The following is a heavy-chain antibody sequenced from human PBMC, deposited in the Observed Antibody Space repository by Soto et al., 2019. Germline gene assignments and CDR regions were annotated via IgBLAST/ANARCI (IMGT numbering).Heavy chain of an antibody. V-gene: IGHV5-51*01. Sequence: PGESLKISCXGSGYSFTSYWIGWVRQMPGKGLEWMGIIYPGDSDTRYSPSFQGQVTISADKSISTAYLQWSSLKASDTAMYYCARHVRIAAAGSYYYYGMDVWGQGTTVTVSS. J-gene: IGHJ6*02. CDR1: GYSFTSYW. CDR2: IYPGDSDT. D-gene: IGHD6-13*01. CDR3: ARHVRIAAAGSYYYYGMDV.